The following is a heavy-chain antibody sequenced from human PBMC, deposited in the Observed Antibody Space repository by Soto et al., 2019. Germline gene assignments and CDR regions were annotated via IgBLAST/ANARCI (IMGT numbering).Heavy chain of an antibody. Sequence: TQSLTCDVYGGYFSGSYWSWIRQPPGKGLEWIGEINHSGSTNYNPSLKSRVTISVDTSKNQVSLKLSSVTAADTAVYYCARVSGIYYYGMDVWGQGTTVTVSS. J-gene: IGHJ6*02. CDR1: GGYFSGSY. V-gene: IGHV4-34*01. CDR3: ARVSGIYYYGMDV. D-gene: IGHD3-10*01. CDR2: INHSGST.